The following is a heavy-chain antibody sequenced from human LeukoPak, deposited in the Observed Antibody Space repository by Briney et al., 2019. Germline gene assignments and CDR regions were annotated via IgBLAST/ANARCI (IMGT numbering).Heavy chain of an antibody. D-gene: IGHD5-24*01. CDR1: GFTFSSYW. J-gene: IGHJ4*02. V-gene: IGHV3-7*05. CDR3: ARVKRRWLQSHYFDY. Sequence: GGSLRLSCAASGFTFSSYWVNWVRQAPGKGLEWVANIKQDGSEKYYVESVKGRFSISRDNAKNSLYLQMNSLRAEDTAVYYCARVKRRWLQSHYFDYWGQGTLVTVSS. CDR2: IKQDGSEK.